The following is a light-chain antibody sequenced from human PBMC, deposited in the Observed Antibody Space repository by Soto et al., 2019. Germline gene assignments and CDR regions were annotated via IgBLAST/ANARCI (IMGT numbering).Light chain of an antibody. CDR2: GAS. CDR3: QQYGSSSWT. V-gene: IGKV3-20*01. CDR1: QSVRSSY. Sequence: EIVLTQSPDTLSLPPGERATLSCRASQSVRSSYLAWYQQKFGQAPRLLIYGASNRATGIPDRFSGSGSGTDFTLTISRLEPEDFAVYYCQQYGSSSWTFGQGTKVDIK. J-gene: IGKJ1*01.